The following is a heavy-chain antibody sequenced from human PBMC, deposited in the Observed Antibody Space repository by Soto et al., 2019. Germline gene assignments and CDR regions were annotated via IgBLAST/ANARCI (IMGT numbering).Heavy chain of an antibody. CDR1: GGTFSSYA. Sequence: SVKVSCKASGGTFSSYAISWVRQAPGQGLEWMGGIIPIFGTANYAQKFQGRVTITADESTSTAYMELSSLRSEDTAVYYCARYADSSSWDYYYYYGMDVWGQGTTVTVSS. D-gene: IGHD6-13*01. V-gene: IGHV1-69*13. J-gene: IGHJ6*02. CDR2: IIPIFGTA. CDR3: ARYADSSSWDYYYYYGMDV.